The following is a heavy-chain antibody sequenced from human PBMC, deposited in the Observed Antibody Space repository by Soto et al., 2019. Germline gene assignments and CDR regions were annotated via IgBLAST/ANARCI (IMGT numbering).Heavy chain of an antibody. CDR3: GRTKDYFYGVDV. CDR1: GVSISSSQW. Sequence: QVQLQESGPGLVKPSGTLSLTCAVSGVSISSSQWWSWVRQPPGKGLEWIGEIYHNERTNYNPSLKIRLTMSLDRSKNQVSLKLSSVTAADTATYYCGRTKDYFYGVDVWGQGTTVTVSS. V-gene: IGHV4-4*02. CDR2: IYHNERT. J-gene: IGHJ6*02.